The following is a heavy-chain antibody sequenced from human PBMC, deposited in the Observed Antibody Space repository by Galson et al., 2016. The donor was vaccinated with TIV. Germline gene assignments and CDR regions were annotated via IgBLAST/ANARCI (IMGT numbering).Heavy chain of an antibody. J-gene: IGHJ4*02. CDR2: IDWDDDK. CDR3: ARTPDYYGTSHSHFDH. CDR1: GFSLTTDGMC. V-gene: IGHV2-70*11. Sequence: PALVKPTQTVTLTCTFSGFSLTTDGMCVNWIRQPPGKALEWLARIDWDDDKYYSPFLKTRLTISKDTSKNQVVLTLTDMDPVDTATYYCARTPDYYGTSHSHFDHWGQGSRVTFSS. D-gene: IGHD3-10*01.